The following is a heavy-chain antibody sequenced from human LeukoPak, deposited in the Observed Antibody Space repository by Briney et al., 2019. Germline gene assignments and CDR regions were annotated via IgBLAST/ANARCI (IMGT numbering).Heavy chain of an antibody. CDR1: GFTFSSYW. Sequence: GGSLRLSCAASGFTFSSYWMSWVRQAPGKGLEWVANIKQDGSEKYHVDSVKGRFTISRDNAKNSLYLQMNSLRAEDTAVYYCASGAPYYSGSGSYYGMDVWGQGTTVTVSS. J-gene: IGHJ6*02. CDR3: ASGAPYYSGSGSYYGMDV. V-gene: IGHV3-7*03. D-gene: IGHD3-10*01. CDR2: IKQDGSEK.